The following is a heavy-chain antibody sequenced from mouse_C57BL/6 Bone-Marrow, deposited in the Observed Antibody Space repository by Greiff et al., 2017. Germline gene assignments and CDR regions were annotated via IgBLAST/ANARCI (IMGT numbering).Heavy chain of an antibody. CDR3: VRAYYSNDGGFAY. CDR1: GFSFNTYA. Sequence: EVKLMESGGGLVQPKGSLKLSCAASGFSFNTYAMNWVRQAPGKGLEWVARIRSKSNNYATYYADSVKDRFTISRDDSESMLYLQMNNLKTEDTAMYYCVRAYYSNDGGFAYWGQGTLVTVSA. CDR2: IRSKSNNYAT. D-gene: IGHD2-5*01. J-gene: IGHJ3*01. V-gene: IGHV10-1*01.